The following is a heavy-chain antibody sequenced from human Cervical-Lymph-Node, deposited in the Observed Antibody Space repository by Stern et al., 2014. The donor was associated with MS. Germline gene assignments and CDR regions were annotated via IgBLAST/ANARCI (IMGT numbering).Heavy chain of an antibody. CDR2: ISYDGSNK. D-gene: IGHD6-19*01. CDR1: GFTFSSYG. CDR3: AKDPLKRGSSGWYYFDY. Sequence: VQLEESGGGVVQPGRSLRLSCAASGFTFSSYGMHWVRQAPGKGLEWVAVISYDGSNKYYADSVKGRFTISRDNSKNTLYLQMNSLRAEDTAVYYCAKDPLKRGSSGWYYFDYWGQGTLVTVSS. J-gene: IGHJ4*02. V-gene: IGHV3-30*18.